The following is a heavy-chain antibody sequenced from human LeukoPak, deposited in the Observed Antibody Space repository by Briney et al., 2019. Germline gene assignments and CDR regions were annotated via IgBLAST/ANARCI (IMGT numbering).Heavy chain of an antibody. Sequence: GGSLRLSCAGSGFTFSSFWLHWVRHAPGKGLVWVSRISPDGSTTNLADSVKGRCTISRDNPKNTLFLQMSSLRAEDTAVYYCERSASYDSSGYYYDSWGQGTLVTVSS. D-gene: IGHD3-22*01. V-gene: IGHV3-74*01. J-gene: IGHJ4*02. CDR3: ERSASYDSSGYYYDS. CDR2: ISPDGSTT. CDR1: GFTFSSFW.